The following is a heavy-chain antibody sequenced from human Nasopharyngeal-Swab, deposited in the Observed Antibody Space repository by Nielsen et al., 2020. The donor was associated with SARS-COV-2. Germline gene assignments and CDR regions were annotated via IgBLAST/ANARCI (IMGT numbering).Heavy chain of an antibody. CDR2: INPNSGGT. Sequence: ASVKVSCKASGYIFTGYYMHWVRQAPGQGLEWMGRINPNSGGTNYAQKFQGRVTMTRDTSISTAYMELSRLRSDDTAVYYCARYYYDSSGYTYYFDYWGQGTLVTVSS. J-gene: IGHJ4*02. D-gene: IGHD3-22*01. V-gene: IGHV1-2*06. CDR1: GYIFTGYY. CDR3: ARYYYDSSGYTYYFDY.